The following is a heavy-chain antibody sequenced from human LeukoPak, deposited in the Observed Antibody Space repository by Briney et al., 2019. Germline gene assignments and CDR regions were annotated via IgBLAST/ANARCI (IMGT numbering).Heavy chain of an antibody. CDR2: ISAYNGKT. CDR1: GYTFTSYG. D-gene: IGHD3-22*01. V-gene: IGHV1-18*01. Sequence: ASVKVSCKAPGYTFTSYGISWVRQAPGQGLEWMGWISAYNGKTNYAQKLQGRVTMTTETSTSTAYMELRSLRSDDTAVYYCARVRVDYDSSGYYSDYWGQGTLVTVSS. CDR3: ARVRVDYDSSGYYSDY. J-gene: IGHJ4*02.